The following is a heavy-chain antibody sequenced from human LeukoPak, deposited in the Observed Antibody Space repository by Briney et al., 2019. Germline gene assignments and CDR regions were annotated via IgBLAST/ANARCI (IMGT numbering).Heavy chain of an antibody. V-gene: IGHV1-8*03. J-gene: IGHJ6*03. CDR1: GYTFTSYD. CDR2: MNPNSGNT. CDR3: ARGRDLRFYYYYYMDV. Sequence: ASVKVSCKASGYTFTSYDINWVRQATGQGLEWMGWMNPNSGNTGYAQKFQGRVTITRNTSISTAYMELSSLRSEDTAVYYCARGRDLRFYYYYYMDVWGKGTTVTVS. D-gene: IGHD5/OR15-5a*01.